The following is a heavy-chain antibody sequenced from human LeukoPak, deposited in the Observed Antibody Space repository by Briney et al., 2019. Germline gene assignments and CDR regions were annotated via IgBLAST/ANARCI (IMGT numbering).Heavy chain of an antibody. CDR3: ARTYCSSTSCYLFHFYY. Sequence: TLSLTCTVSGGSISGYYWSWIRQPPGKGLEWIGYIYYSGRTNYSPSLESRVTISVDTSRSQFSLQLSSVTAADTAVYYCARTYCSSTSCYLFHFYYWGQGTLVTVSS. D-gene: IGHD2-2*01. CDR1: GGSISGYY. J-gene: IGHJ4*02. V-gene: IGHV4-59*01. CDR2: IYYSGRT.